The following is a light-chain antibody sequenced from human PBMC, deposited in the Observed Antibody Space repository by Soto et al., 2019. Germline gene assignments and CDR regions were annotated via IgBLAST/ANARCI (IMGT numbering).Light chain of an antibody. Sequence: EIVLTQSPGTLSLSPGERATLSCRASQSVSSTYLAWYLQKPGQAPRLLIYGASSRATGIPDRFSGSGSGTDFTLTISRLEPEDFAVYYCQQYGSSPGFTFGPGTKVDIK. CDR1: QSVSSTY. J-gene: IGKJ3*01. CDR3: QQYGSSPGFT. V-gene: IGKV3-20*01. CDR2: GAS.